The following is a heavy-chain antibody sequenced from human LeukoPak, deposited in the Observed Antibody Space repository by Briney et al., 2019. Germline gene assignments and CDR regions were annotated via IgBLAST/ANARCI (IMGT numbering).Heavy chain of an antibody. Sequence: GGSLRLSCAASGFTFSSYEMNWVRQAPGKGLDWVSYISTSGSTIYYAHSVKGRFRISRDSSKNILYLQMNSLRAEDTAVYYCAKDRCSNGIGCYYYYMDVWGKGTTVTISS. V-gene: IGHV3-48*03. CDR1: GFTFSSYE. CDR2: ISTSGSTI. J-gene: IGHJ6*03. CDR3: AKDRCSNGIGCYYYYMDV. D-gene: IGHD2-8*01.